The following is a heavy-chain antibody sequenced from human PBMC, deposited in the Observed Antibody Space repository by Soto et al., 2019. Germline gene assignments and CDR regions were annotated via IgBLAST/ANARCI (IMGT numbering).Heavy chain of an antibody. J-gene: IGHJ6*02. CDR3: ARAIDFWSHMDV. CDR2: ISSDGRTS. V-gene: IGHV3-11*01. CDR1: GFTLSDYY. D-gene: IGHD3-3*01. Sequence: QVQLVESGGGLVKPGGSLRLSCAASGFTLSDYYMSWVRQAPGKGLEWVSYISSDGRTSYDTDSVKGRFTISRDNAKNSLYLQMNSLRAEDAAVYYCARAIDFWSHMDVWGQGTTVTVSS.